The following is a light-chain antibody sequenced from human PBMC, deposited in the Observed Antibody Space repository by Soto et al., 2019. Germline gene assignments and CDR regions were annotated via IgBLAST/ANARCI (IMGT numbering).Light chain of an antibody. J-gene: IGKJ3*01. Sequence: IILTQSPSTLSVSPGDRATLSCRASQSISTNLAWYQQRPGQSPRLLIYAASTRATGVPARFSGSGSGTDCTLRISGLQSEDFAVYYRQQTNNWPPFTFGPGTKVSIK. CDR1: QSISTN. CDR3: QQTNNWPPFT. CDR2: AAS. V-gene: IGKV3-15*01.